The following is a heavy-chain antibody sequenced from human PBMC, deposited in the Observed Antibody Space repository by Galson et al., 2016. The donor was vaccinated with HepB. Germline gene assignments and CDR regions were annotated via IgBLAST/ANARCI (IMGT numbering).Heavy chain of an antibody. D-gene: IGHD3-3*01. CDR1: GGSLSSGGHS. J-gene: IGHJ5*02. CDR3: ARGLFRWFDP. V-gene: IGHV4-30-2*01. Sequence: TLSLTCAVSGGSLSSGGHSWSWVRQPPGRGLEFIGYVYHGGNTYYNPSLKSRVTISIDSSSNRFSLNLTSVTAADTAVYYCARGLFRWFDPWGQGTLVTVSS. CDR2: VYHGGNT.